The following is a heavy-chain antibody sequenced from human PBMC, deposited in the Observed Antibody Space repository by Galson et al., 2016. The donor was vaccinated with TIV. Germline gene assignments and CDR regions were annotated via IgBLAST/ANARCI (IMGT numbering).Heavy chain of an antibody. CDR1: GASITDSY. CDR2: MYFPGNI. CDR3: AKDWWVTYTDRPFFEF. D-gene: IGHD2-15*01. Sequence: SETLSLTCTVSGASITDSYWSWIRQPAGKGLEWIGRMYFPGNINYNPSLGSRVSMSADTSNNQFSLELSSVTAADTAVHYCAKDWWVTYTDRPFFEFWGQGILVTVSS. V-gene: IGHV4-4*07. J-gene: IGHJ4*02.